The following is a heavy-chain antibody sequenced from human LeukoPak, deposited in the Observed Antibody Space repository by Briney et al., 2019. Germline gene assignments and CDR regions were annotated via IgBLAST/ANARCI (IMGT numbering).Heavy chain of an antibody. Sequence: SETLSLTCTVSGGSISSSSYYWGWIRQPPGKGLEWIGSIYYSGSTYYDPSLKSRVTISVDTSKNQFSLKLSSVTAADTAVYYSARGHYDFWSGYDAGYYMDVWGKGTTVTVSS. V-gene: IGHV4-39*07. CDR1: GGSISSSSYY. CDR3: ARGHYDFWSGYDAGYYMDV. CDR2: IYYSGST. J-gene: IGHJ6*03. D-gene: IGHD3-3*01.